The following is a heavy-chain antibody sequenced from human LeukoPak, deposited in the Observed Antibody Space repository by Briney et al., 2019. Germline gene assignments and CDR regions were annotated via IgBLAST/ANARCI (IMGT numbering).Heavy chain of an antibody. CDR2: ISTSGGST. J-gene: IGHJ4*02. Sequence: AGGSLRLSCAASGFTFNSYAMSWVRQAPGKGLEWVSSISTSGGSTYYADSVKGRFTISRDNSKNTLYLQMNSLRAEDTAVYYCAKLSSGYYFFDYWGQGTLVTVSS. V-gene: IGHV3-23*01. D-gene: IGHD3-22*01. CDR3: AKLSSGYYFFDY. CDR1: GFTFNSYA.